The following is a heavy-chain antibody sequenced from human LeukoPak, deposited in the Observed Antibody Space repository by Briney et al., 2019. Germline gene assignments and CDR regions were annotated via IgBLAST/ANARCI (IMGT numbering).Heavy chain of an antibody. Sequence: SETLSLTCTVSGGSISSSGYYWGWIRQPPGKGLEWIGSINYGGSTYYNPSLKSRVIISVDTSKNQFSLKLSSVTAADTAVYYCARLYHDPLTGYFDYWGQGTLVTVSS. J-gene: IGHJ4*02. CDR1: GGSISSSGYY. D-gene: IGHD3-9*01. CDR2: INYGGST. V-gene: IGHV4-39*01. CDR3: ARLYHDPLTGYFDY.